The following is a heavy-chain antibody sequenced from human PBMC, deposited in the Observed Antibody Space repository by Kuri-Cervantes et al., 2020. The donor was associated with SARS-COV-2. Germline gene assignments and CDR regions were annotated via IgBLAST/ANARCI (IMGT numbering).Heavy chain of an antibody. CDR3: ASGYDFWSGYYMSYYYYGMDV. CDR2: IHYSGNT. Sequence: GSLRLSCTVPGGSISSYYWSWIRQPPGKGLEWIGYIHYSGNTNHNPSLKSRVTILVDTSKNQFSLKLSSVTAADTAVYYCASGYDFWSGYYMSYYYYGMDVWGQGTTVTVSS. CDR1: GGSISSYY. J-gene: IGHJ6*02. V-gene: IGHV4-59*12. D-gene: IGHD3-3*01.